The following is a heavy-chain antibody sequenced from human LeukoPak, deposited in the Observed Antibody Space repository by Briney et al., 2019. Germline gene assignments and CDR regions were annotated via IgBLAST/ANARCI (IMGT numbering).Heavy chain of an antibody. CDR1: GFTFHDYA. Sequence: VGSLRLSCAASGFTFHDYAMHWVRQVPGKGLEWVSGITWNSGSLLYADSVRGRFTISRDNAKNSLYLQMNSLRPEDMAFYYCAKGLGVASLIVDALDMWGQGTMVTV. V-gene: IGHV3-9*03. CDR2: ITWNSGSL. J-gene: IGHJ3*02. D-gene: IGHD3/OR15-3a*01. CDR3: AKGLGVASLIVDALDM.